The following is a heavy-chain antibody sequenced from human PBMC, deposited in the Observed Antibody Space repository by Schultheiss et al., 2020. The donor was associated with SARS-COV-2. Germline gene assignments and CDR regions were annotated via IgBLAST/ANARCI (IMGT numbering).Heavy chain of an antibody. J-gene: IGHJ4*02. V-gene: IGHV3-23*01. CDR2: ISGSGGST. CDR1: GFTVSGNF. D-gene: IGHD3-3*01. Sequence: GESLKISCAASGFTVSGNFMSWVRQAPGKGLEWVSAISGSGGSTYYADSVKGRFTISRDNSKNTVYLQMTSLRAEDTAVYYCASSFGFWSGLDYWGQGTLVTVSS. CDR3: ASSFGFWSGLDY.